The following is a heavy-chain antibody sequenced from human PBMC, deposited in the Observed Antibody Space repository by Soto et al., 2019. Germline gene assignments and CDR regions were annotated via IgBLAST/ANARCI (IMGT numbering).Heavy chain of an antibody. D-gene: IGHD2-21*02. CDR2: LYNTGST. V-gene: IGHV4-59*01. CDR1: GGSISRYY. Sequence: SETLSLTCTVSGGSISRYYWSWIRQPPGKGLEWIGYLYNTGSTIYNPSLESRVTISVDTSKNQFSLKLNSVTAADTAVYYCARDLWGYCGTDCYPLDVRGPGTTVTVS. CDR3: ARDLWGYCGTDCYPLDV. J-gene: IGHJ6*02.